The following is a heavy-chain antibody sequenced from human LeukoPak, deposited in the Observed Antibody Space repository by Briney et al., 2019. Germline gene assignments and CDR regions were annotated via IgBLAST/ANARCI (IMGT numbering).Heavy chain of an antibody. CDR3: ARDRVRGPGAFDI. V-gene: IGHV3-21*01. CDR2: ISSSSSYI. Sequence: GGSLRLSCAASGFTFSSYSMNWVRQAPGKGLEWVSSISSSSSYIYYADSVKGRFTISRDNAKNSLYLQMNSLRAEDTAVYYCARDRVRGPGAFDIWGQGTMVTVSS. D-gene: IGHD3-10*01. J-gene: IGHJ3*02. CDR1: GFTFSSYS.